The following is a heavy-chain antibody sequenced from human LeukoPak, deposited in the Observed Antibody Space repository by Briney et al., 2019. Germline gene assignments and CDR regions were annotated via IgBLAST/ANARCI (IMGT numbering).Heavy chain of an antibody. CDR3: ARLLQLWLVPFDY. CDR2: IYPGDSDT. D-gene: IGHD5-18*01. Sequence: GESLKISCKGSGYSFTSYWIGWVRQMPGKGLEWMGIIYPGDSDTRYSPSFQGQVTISADKSISTAYLQWSGLKASDTAMYYCARLLQLWLVPFDYWGQGTLVTVSS. CDR1: GYSFTSYW. V-gene: IGHV5-51*01. J-gene: IGHJ4*02.